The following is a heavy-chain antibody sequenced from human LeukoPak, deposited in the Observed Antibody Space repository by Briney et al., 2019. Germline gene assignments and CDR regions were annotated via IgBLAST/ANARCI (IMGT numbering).Heavy chain of an antibody. D-gene: IGHD4-17*01. CDR1: GGTVSSYA. CDR2: IIPIFGTA. CDR3: ARRYGDLPFDY. V-gene: IGHV1-69*13. J-gene: IGHJ4*02. Sequence: ASVKVSCKASGGTVSSYAISWVRQAPGQGLEWMGGIIPIFGTANYAQKFQGRVTITADESTSTAYMELSSLRSEDTAVYYCARRYGDLPFDYWGQGTLVTVSS.